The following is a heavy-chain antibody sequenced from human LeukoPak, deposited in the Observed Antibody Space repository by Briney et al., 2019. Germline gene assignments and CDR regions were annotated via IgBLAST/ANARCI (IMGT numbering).Heavy chain of an antibody. Sequence: GGSLRLSCAASGFTLSSYAMSWVRQAPGKGLEWVSLISGNAGSTYYADSVKGRFTISRDNSKTTLYVQMNSLRAEDTAVYYCAREGTGTIDYWGQGTLVTVSS. CDR2: ISGNAGST. CDR3: AREGTGTIDY. D-gene: IGHD1-1*01. J-gene: IGHJ4*02. CDR1: GFTLSSYA. V-gene: IGHV3-23*01.